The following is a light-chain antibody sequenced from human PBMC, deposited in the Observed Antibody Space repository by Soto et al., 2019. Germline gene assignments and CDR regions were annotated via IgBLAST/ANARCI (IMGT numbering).Light chain of an antibody. CDR2: EVS. CDR3: SSYTSTSTVL. CDR1: SSDVGGYNF. J-gene: IGLJ3*02. V-gene: IGLV2-14*01. Sequence: QSVLTQPASVSGSPGQSITISCTGTSSDVGGYNFVSWYQQHPGKAPKLMIYEVSDRPSGVSNRFSAFKSGSTASLTISGLQAEDEAYYYCSSYTSTSTVLFGGGTKVTVL.